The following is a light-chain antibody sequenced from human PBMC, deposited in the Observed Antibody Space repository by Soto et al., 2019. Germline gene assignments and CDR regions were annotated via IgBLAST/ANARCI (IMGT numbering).Light chain of an antibody. Sequence: DIQMTQSPSSVSASVGDRVTIACRASQGISGWLAWYQQKPGKAPKLLIYGASSLQSGVPSRFSGSGSGTDFTLTITSLQPEDFATSYCQQANSFPYTFGQGTKLEIK. CDR2: GAS. J-gene: IGKJ2*01. V-gene: IGKV1-12*01. CDR1: QGISGW. CDR3: QQANSFPYT.